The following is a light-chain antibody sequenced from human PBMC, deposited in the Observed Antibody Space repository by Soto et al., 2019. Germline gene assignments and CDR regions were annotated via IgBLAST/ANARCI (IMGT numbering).Light chain of an antibody. V-gene: IGKV3-15*01. CDR1: QSVSSN. Sequence: EIVMTQSPATLSVSPGERATLSCTASQSVSSNLAWYQQKPGQAPRLLIYAASTRATGIPARFSGSGSGTEFTLTISSLQSEDFAVYYCQHYNNWPPWTFGQGTKVDIK. J-gene: IGKJ1*01. CDR3: QHYNNWPPWT. CDR2: AAS.